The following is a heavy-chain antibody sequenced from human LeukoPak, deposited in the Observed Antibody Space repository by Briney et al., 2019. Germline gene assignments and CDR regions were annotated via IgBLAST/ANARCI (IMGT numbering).Heavy chain of an antibody. CDR1: GYSFISYW. Sequence: GESLKISCKGSGYSFISYWIGWVRQMPGKGLECMGIIYPGDSDTRYSPSFQGQVTISADKSISTAYLQWSSLKASDTAMYYCARRVSGYGSSTFGWFDPWGQGTLVTVSS. V-gene: IGHV5-51*01. D-gene: IGHD2-2*01. CDR2: IYPGDSDT. CDR3: ARRVSGYGSSTFGWFDP. J-gene: IGHJ5*02.